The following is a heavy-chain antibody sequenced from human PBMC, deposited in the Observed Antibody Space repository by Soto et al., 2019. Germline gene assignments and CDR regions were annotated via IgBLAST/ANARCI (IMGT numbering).Heavy chain of an antibody. CDR1: GFTFSSYA. D-gene: IGHD1-26*01. J-gene: IGHJ4*02. CDR3: AKDWYSGSYVTIYYFDY. V-gene: IGHV3-23*01. Sequence: EVQLLESGGGLVQPGGSLRLSCAASGFTFSSYAMSWVRQAPGKGLEWVSAISGSGGSTYYADSVQGRFTISRDNSKNTLYLQMNSLRAEDTAVYYCAKDWYSGSYVTIYYFDYWGQGTLVTVSS. CDR2: ISGSGGST.